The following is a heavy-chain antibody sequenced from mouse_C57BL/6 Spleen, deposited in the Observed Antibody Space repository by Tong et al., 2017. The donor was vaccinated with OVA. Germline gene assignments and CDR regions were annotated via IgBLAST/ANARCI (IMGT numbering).Heavy chain of an antibody. CDR1: GFSFNTYA. V-gene: IGHV10-1*01. D-gene: IGHD2-3*01. CDR3: VRHRGWEGYFDY. Sequence: EVQLQESGGGLVQPKGSLKLSCAASGFSFNTYAMNWVRQAPGKGLEWVARIRSKSNNYATYYADSVKDRFTISRDDSESMLYLQMNNLKTEDTAMYYCVRHRGWEGYFDYWGQGTTLTVSS. CDR2: IRSKSNNYAT. J-gene: IGHJ2*01.